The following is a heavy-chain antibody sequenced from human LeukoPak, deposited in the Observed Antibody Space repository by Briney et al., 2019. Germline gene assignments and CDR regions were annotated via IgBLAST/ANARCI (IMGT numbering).Heavy chain of an antibody. CDR2: INHSGST. CDR3: ARHGTTYYYDNSGYA. V-gene: IGHV4-34*01. D-gene: IGHD3-22*01. J-gene: IGHJ5*02. Sequence: SETLSLTCAVYGGSFSGYYWSWIRQPPGKGLEWIGEINHSGSTNYNPSLKSRVTISVDTSKNQFSLKLSSVTAADTAVYYCARHGTTYYYDNSGYAWGQGTLVTVSS. CDR1: GGSFSGYY.